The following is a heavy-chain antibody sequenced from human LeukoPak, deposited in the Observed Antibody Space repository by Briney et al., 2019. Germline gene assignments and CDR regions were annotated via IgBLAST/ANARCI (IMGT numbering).Heavy chain of an antibody. CDR3: ARWGGTRQYYFDY. J-gene: IGHJ4*02. D-gene: IGHD1-1*01. CDR1: GFIFSDYG. Sequence: GGCLRLSCAVSGFIFSDYGFHWVRQAPGKGLEWVAVTRFDGSIKQYTDSVKGRFTISRDDSKNTLYLQMNFLKSEDTAVYYCARWGGTRQYYFDYWGQGTLVSVSS. CDR2: TRFDGSIK. V-gene: IGHV3-33*01.